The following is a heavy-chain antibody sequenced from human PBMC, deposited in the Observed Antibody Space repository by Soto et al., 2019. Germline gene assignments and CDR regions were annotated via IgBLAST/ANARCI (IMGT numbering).Heavy chain of an antibody. CDR3: ARAAPLDYIWGSYRLYYYYYMDV. CDR1: GYTFTGYY. D-gene: IGHD3-16*02. J-gene: IGHJ6*03. CDR2: INPNSGGT. Sequence: ASVKVSCKASGYTFTGYYMHWVRQAPGQGLERMGWINPNSGGTNYAQKFQGWVTMTRDTSISTAYMELSRLRSDDTAVYYCARAAPLDYIWGSYRLYYYYYMDVWGKGTTVTVSS. V-gene: IGHV1-2*04.